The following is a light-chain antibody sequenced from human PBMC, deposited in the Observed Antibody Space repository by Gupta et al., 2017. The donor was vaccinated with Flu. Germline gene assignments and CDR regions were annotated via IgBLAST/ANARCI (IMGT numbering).Light chain of an antibody. Sequence: PATWSPAPRATATLTCRASQTLTSKVPWYQNKPEQTLILLLDGPYAAAAGTPARFRGSGSAKSFPLIINSMPSEDAAVYHCQQGSECPWTFGPGTQVEIK. CDR3: QQGSECPWT. CDR1: QTLTSK. V-gene: IGKV3-15*01. CDR2: GPY. J-gene: IGKJ1*01.